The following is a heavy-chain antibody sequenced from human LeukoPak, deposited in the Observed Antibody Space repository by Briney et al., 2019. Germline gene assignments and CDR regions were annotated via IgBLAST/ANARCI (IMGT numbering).Heavy chain of an antibody. CDR2: IKQDGSEK. D-gene: IGHD3-22*01. V-gene: IGHV3-7*03. CDR1: GYTFSSYW. CDR3: AKAMIVVARDAFDI. Sequence: GGSLRLSCAASGYTFSSYWMSWVRQAPGKGLEWVANIKQDGSEKYYVDSVKGRFTISRDNAKNSLYLQMNSLRAEDTAVYYCAKAMIVVARDAFDIWGQGTMVTVSS. J-gene: IGHJ3*02.